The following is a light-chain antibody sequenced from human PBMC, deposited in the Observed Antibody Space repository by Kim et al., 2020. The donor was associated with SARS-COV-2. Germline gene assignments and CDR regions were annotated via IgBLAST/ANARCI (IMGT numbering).Light chain of an antibody. CDR2: HTS. V-gene: IGLV7-46*01. Sequence: GRTVTLTCGSSTGAVTSGHYPYWFQQNPGQAPRTLIYHTSNKQSWTPARFSGSLVGGKAALTLSGAQPEDEAEYYCLLSYSGARVFGGGTQLTVL. CDR1: TGAVTSGHY. J-gene: IGLJ3*02. CDR3: LLSYSGARV.